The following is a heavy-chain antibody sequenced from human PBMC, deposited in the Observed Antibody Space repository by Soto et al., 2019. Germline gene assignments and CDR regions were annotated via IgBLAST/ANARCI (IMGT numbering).Heavy chain of an antibody. CDR1: GYSISSGYY. J-gene: IGHJ3*02. CDR3: ARVRVTMIVVVITPCAFDI. D-gene: IGHD3-22*01. V-gene: IGHV4-38-2*01. Sequence: SETLSLTGAVSGYSISSGYYWGWIRQPPGKGLEWIGSIYHSGSTYYNPSLKSRVTISVDTSKNQFSLKLSSVTAADTAVYYCARVRVTMIVVVITPCAFDIWGQGTMVTVSS. CDR2: IYHSGST.